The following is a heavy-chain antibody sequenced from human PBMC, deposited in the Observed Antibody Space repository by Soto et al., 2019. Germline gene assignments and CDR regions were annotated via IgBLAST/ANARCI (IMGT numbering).Heavy chain of an antibody. J-gene: IGHJ6*03. CDR3: SRGLVDILPTYYGYQHDYYYYYYMDV. D-gene: IGHD3-9*01. V-gene: IGHV4-34*01. CDR2: INHSGST. CDR1: GGSFSGYY. Sequence: QVQLQQWGAGLLKPSETLSLTCAVYGGSFSGYYWSWIRQPPGKGLEWIGEINHSGSTNYNPSLKSRVTIPVDTSTNQFALKVSSVTAADTAVYYCSRGLVDILPTYYGYQHDYYYYYYMDVWGKGTTVTVSS.